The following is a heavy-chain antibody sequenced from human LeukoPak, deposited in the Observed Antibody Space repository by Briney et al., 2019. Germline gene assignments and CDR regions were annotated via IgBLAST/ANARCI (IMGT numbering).Heavy chain of an antibody. V-gene: IGHV1-2*02. CDR1: GYTFNTYY. D-gene: IGHD3-3*01. CDR2: INPNSAYT. CDR3: ARDFWSGYYIGDS. Sequence: ASVKVSCKASGYTFNTYYMYWVRQAPGQGLEWMGWINPNSAYTNYAQKFQGRVTMTRDTSISTAYMELSNLRSDDTAVYYCARDFWSGYYIGDSWGQGTLVTVSS. J-gene: IGHJ4*02.